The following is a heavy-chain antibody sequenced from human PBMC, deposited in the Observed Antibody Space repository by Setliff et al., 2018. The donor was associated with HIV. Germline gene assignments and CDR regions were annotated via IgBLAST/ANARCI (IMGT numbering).Heavy chain of an antibody. D-gene: IGHD6-6*01. CDR2: ISAYNGNT. CDR1: GYTFTSYG. Sequence: ASVKVSCKASGYTFTSYGISWVRQAPGQGLEWMGWISAYNGNTNYAQKLQGGVTMTTDTSTSTAYMELRSLRSDDTAVYYCATVGGVAARRDNWFDPWGQGTLVTVSS. CDR3: ATVGGVAARRDNWFDP. V-gene: IGHV1-18*01. J-gene: IGHJ5*02.